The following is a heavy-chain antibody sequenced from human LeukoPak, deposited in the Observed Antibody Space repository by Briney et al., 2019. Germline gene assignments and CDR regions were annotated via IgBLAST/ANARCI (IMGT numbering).Heavy chain of an antibody. CDR1: GFTFSSYG. CDR3: TRHGSRYSSSWYADY. Sequence: GGSLRLSCAASGFTFSSYGMHWVRQAPGKGLEWVAVIWYDGSNKYYADSVKGRFTISRDNSKNTLYLQMNSLRAEDTAVYYCTRHGSRYSSSWYADYWGQGTLVTVSS. CDR2: IWYDGSNK. V-gene: IGHV3-30*19. J-gene: IGHJ4*02. D-gene: IGHD6-13*01.